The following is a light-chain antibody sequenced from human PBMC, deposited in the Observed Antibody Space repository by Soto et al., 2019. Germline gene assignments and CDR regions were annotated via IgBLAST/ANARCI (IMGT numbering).Light chain of an antibody. V-gene: IGLV6-57*04. CDR3: ISYTGSSTSYV. CDR2: EDN. CDR1: SGSIASNY. Sequence: NFMLTQPHSVSESPGKTVTISCTRSSGSIASNYVQWCQQRPGSAPTTVIYEDNQRPSGVPDRFSGSIDSSSNSASLTISGLQAEDEADYYCISYTGSSTSYVFGSGTKVTVL. J-gene: IGLJ1*01.